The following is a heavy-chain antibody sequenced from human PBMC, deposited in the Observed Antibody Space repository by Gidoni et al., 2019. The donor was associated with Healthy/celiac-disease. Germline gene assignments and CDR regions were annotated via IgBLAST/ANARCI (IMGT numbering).Heavy chain of an antibody. CDR2: ISSSGSTI. J-gene: IGHJ3*02. CDR1: GFTFSSYE. Sequence: EVQLVESGGGLVQPGGSLRLSCAASGFTFSSYEMNWVRQAPGKGLEWVSYISSSGSTIYYADSVKGRFTISRDNAKNSLYLQMNSLRAEDTAVYYCARDDSHAFDIWGQGTMVTVSS. V-gene: IGHV3-48*03. CDR3: ARDDSHAFDI. D-gene: IGHD2-21*02.